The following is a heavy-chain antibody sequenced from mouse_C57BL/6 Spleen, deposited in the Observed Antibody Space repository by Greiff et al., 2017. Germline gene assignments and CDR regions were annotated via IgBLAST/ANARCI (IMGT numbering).Heavy chain of an antibody. V-gene: IGHV1-82*01. D-gene: IGHD3-2*02. CDR1: GYAFSSSW. CDR3: ARSWAAQAPYFDY. Sequence: QVQLQQSGPELVKPGASVKISCKASGYAFSSSWMNWVKQRPGKGLEWIGRIYPGDGDTNYNGKFKGKATLTADKSSSTAYMQLSSLTSEDSAVYFCARSWAAQAPYFDYWGQGTTLTVSS. J-gene: IGHJ2*01. CDR2: IYPGDGDT.